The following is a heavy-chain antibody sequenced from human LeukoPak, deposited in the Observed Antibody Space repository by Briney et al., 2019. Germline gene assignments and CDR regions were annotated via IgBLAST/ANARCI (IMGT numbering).Heavy chain of an antibody. CDR2: ISYDGSNK. Sequence: GGSLRLSCAASGFTFSSYAMHWVRQAPGKGLEWVAVISYDGSNKYYADSVKGRFTISRDNSKNTLYLQMNNLRAEDTAVYYCVTFYETYWGRGTLVTVSS. CDR1: GFTFSSYA. J-gene: IGHJ4*02. CDR3: VTFYETY. D-gene: IGHD2/OR15-2a*01. V-gene: IGHV3-30-3*01.